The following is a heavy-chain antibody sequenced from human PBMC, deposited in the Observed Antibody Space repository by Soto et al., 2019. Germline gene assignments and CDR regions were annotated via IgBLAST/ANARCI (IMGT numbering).Heavy chain of an antibody. D-gene: IGHD3-10*01. CDR1: GDTFNFYT. Sequence: QVQLVQSGAEVKKPGSSVKVSCKASGDTFNFYTFSWVRQAPGQGLEWMGRIIPMVGMSNYAQKFQGRVTIISDRSTNKSYMEWSNLRSKDPALYYCATSYGSGSRPFDSWGQGTPVTVSS. J-gene: IGHJ4*02. CDR2: IIPMVGMS. V-gene: IGHV1-69*02. CDR3: ATSYGSGSRPFDS.